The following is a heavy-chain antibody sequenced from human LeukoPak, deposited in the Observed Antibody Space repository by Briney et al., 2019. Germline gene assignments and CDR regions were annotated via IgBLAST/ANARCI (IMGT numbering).Heavy chain of an antibody. D-gene: IGHD2-2*01. V-gene: IGHV4-34*01. CDR2: INHSGST. CDR1: GGSFSGYY. J-gene: IGHJ4*02. Sequence: SETLSLTCAVYGGSFSGYYWSWIRQPPGKGLEWIGEINHSGSTNYNPSLKSRVTISVDTSKNQFSLKLSSVTAADTAVYYCARGGCSSTSCYVAGYDYWGQGTLVTVSS. CDR3: ARGGCSSTSCYVAGYDY.